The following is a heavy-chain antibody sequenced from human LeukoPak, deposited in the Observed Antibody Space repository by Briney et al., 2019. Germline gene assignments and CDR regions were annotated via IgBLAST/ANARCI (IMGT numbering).Heavy chain of an antibody. Sequence: GGSLRLSCAVSGFTFSDYAMSWVRQAPGKGLEWVSTISGSGGSTYFADSVKGRFTISRDNSRNTLYLQMNSLRAEDTAIYYCAKGGPQFFDYWGQGTLVTVSS. J-gene: IGHJ4*02. D-gene: IGHD5-24*01. CDR2: ISGSGGST. V-gene: IGHV3-23*01. CDR3: AKGGPQFFDY. CDR1: GFTFSDYA.